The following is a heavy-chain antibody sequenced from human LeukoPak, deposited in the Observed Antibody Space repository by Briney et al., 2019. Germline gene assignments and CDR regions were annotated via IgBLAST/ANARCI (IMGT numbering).Heavy chain of an antibody. CDR1: GGSFSGYY. CDR3: ARPVTMVRGVHDAFDI. V-gene: IGHV4-34*01. J-gene: IGHJ3*02. CDR2: INHSGST. Sequence: PSETLSLTCAVYGGSFSGYYWSWIRQPPGKGLEWIGEINHSGSTNYNPSLKSRVTISVDTSKNQFSLKLSSVTAADTAVYYCARPVTMVRGVHDAFDIWGQGTMVTVSS. D-gene: IGHD3-10*01.